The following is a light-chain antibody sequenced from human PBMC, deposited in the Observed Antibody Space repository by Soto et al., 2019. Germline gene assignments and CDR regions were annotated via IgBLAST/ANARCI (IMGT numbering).Light chain of an antibody. CDR2: GAS. Sequence: EIVLTQSPGTLSLSPGERATLSCRASQSVSSTYLAWYQQKPGQAPRLLIYGASSRATGIPYRFSGSGSGTDFTLTISRLEPEDFAVYYCQRYYISPYPFGQGTKLEIK. V-gene: IGKV3-20*01. CDR1: QSVSSTY. J-gene: IGKJ2*01. CDR3: QRYYISPYP.